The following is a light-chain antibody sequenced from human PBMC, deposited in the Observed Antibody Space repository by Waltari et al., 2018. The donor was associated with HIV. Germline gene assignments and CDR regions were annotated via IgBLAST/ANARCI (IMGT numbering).Light chain of an antibody. Sequence: DIQMTQSPSSLSASIGDRVTITCRASQSISTYLNWYQQKPGKAPKLLIYAASNLQSGVPSRFSWSGSGTDFTRTVVSLQPEDFAAYYCQQSYSVSPTFGGGTKVEIK. CDR2: AAS. J-gene: IGKJ4*01. CDR3: QQSYSVSPT. CDR1: QSISTY. V-gene: IGKV1-39*01.